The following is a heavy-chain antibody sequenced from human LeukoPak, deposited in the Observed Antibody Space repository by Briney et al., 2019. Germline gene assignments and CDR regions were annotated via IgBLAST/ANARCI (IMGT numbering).Heavy chain of an antibody. D-gene: IGHD1-26*01. CDR1: GYTFTSYY. CDR3: ARDHQWVFDY. J-gene: IGHJ4*02. CDR2: INPSGGST. V-gene: IGHV1-46*01. Sequence: SSLKVSCKAYGYTFTSYYMHWVRHAPGQGLEWMGIINPSGGSTSYAQKFQGRVTVTRDTSTSTDYMELSSLRSEDTAVYYCARDHQWVFDYWGQGTLVTVSS.